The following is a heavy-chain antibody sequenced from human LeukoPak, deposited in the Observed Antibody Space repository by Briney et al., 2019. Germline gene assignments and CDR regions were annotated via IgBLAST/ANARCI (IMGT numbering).Heavy chain of an antibody. CDR3: AKARRDGYNLYYFDY. J-gene: IGHJ4*02. V-gene: IGHV3-30*04. Sequence: PGGSLRLSCAASGFTFSSYAMHWVRQAPGKGLEWVAVISYDGSNKYYADSVKGRFTISRDNSKNTLYLQMDSLRAEDTAVYYCAKARRDGYNLYYFDYWGQGTLVTVSS. CDR2: ISYDGSNK. D-gene: IGHD5-24*01. CDR1: GFTFSSYA.